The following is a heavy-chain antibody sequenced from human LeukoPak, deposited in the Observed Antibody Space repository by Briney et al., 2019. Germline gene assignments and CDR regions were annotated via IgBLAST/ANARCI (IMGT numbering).Heavy chain of an antibody. Sequence: GESLKISCKGSAYSFTNYWIGWVRQRPGKGLEWIGIIHPSDSESKYSPSFQGQVTISVDKSISTAYLQWGSLKASDTAKYYCARFDYDSSGYYVDYWGQGTLVAVSS. CDR3: ARFDYDSSGYYVDY. J-gene: IGHJ4*02. V-gene: IGHV5-51*01. CDR1: AYSFTNYW. D-gene: IGHD3-22*01. CDR2: IHPSDSES.